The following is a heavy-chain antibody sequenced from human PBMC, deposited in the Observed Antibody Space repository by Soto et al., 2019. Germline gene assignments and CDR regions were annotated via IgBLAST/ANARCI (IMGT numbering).Heavy chain of an antibody. J-gene: IGHJ6*03. CDR1: GVTFDDYA. CDR2: ISWNSGSI. CDR3: AKDIGGMDV. V-gene: IGHV3-9*01. Sequence: HPGGSLRLSCAASGVTFDDYAMHWVRQAPGKGLEWVSGISWNSGSIGYADSVKGRFTISRDNAKNSLYLQMNSLRAEDTALYYCAKDIGGMDVWGKGTTVTVSS.